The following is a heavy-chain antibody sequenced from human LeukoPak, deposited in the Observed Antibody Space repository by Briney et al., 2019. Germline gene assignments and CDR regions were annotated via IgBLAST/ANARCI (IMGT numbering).Heavy chain of an antibody. Sequence: GGSLRLSCAASGFTFSSYAMSWVRQAPGKGLEWVSAISGSGGSTYYADSVKGRFTISRDNSKNTLYLQMNSLRAEDTAVYYCAKRGITMIVVVRARGFDIWGQGTMVTVSS. CDR3: AKRGITMIVVVRARGFDI. CDR2: ISGSGGST. CDR1: GFTFSSYA. J-gene: IGHJ3*02. V-gene: IGHV3-23*01. D-gene: IGHD3-22*01.